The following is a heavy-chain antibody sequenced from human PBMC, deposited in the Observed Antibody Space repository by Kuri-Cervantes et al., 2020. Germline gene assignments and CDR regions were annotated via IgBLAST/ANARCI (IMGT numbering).Heavy chain of an antibody. Sequence: LRLSCTVSGGSISSGGYYWSWIRQHPGKGLEWIGYIYYSGSTYYNPSLKSLVTISVDTSKNQFSLKLSSVTAADTAVYYCARRMVRGPYYWGQGTLVTVSS. CDR1: GGSISSGGYY. V-gene: IGHV4-31*01. J-gene: IGHJ4*02. CDR3: ARRMVRGPYY. CDR2: IYYSGST. D-gene: IGHD3-10*01.